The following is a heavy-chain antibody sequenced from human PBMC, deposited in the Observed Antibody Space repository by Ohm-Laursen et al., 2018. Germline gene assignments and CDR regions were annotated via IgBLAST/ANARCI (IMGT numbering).Heavy chain of an antibody. CDR1: GFTFTSSA. CDR3: AKDIDLWFGKNDAFDI. J-gene: IGHJ3*02. V-gene: IGHV1-58*02. CDR2: IVVGSGNT. D-gene: IGHD3-10*01. Sequence: ASVKVSCKASGFTFTSSAMQWVRQARGQRLEWIGWIVVGSGNTNYAQKFQERVTITRDMSTSTAYMELSSLRSEDTALYYCAKDIDLWFGKNDAFDIWGQGTMVTVSS.